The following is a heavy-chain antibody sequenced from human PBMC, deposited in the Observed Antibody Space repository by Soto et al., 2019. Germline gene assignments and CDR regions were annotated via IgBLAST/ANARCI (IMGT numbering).Heavy chain of an antibody. J-gene: IGHJ6*02. CDR3: ARQTGYCSGGSCRTLYYYGMDV. CDR1: GYSFTIYC. D-gene: IGHD2-15*01. CDR2: IYPGDSDT. V-gene: IGHV5-51*01. Sequence: GESLQISCKGAGYSFTIYCIGWVLQMPWKGLEWLGIIYPGDSDTRYSPSFQGQVTISADKSISTAYLQWSSLKASDTAMYYCARQTGYCSGGSCRTLYYYGMDVWGQGTTVTVSS.